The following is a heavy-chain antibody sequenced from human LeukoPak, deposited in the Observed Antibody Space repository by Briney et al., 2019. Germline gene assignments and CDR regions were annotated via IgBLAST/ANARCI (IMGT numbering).Heavy chain of an antibody. CDR3: AREMVLVVITY. CDR2: IYTSGST. D-gene: IGHD3-10*01. CDR1: GGSISSYY. J-gene: IGHJ4*02. V-gene: IGHV4-4*07. Sequence: KPSQSLSPTCTASGGSISSYYWSWLRQPAGKRMECFGAIYTSGSTNYNPYYKSQVTLSVDTSKNQCSLKLSSVTAAGTSVYYCAREMVLVVITYWGQGTLVSVSS.